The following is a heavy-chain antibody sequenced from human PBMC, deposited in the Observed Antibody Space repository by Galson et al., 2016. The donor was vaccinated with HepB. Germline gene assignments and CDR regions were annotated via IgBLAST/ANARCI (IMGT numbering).Heavy chain of an antibody. Sequence: SVKVSCKVSGDTLTELSMHWVRQAPGNGLEWMGGFDPEDGERTYAQKFQGRLTMTEDASTDTAYMEVSSLRSEDTAVYYCATGKLAVAGTYYYYYMDVWGKGTTVTVSS. CDR1: GDTLTELS. D-gene: IGHD6-19*01. J-gene: IGHJ6*03. V-gene: IGHV1-24*01. CDR2: FDPEDGER. CDR3: ATGKLAVAGTYYYYYMDV.